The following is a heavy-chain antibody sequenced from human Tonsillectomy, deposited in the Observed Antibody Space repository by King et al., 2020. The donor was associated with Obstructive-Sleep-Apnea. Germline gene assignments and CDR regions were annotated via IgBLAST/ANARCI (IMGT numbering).Heavy chain of an antibody. D-gene: IGHD2-2*01. J-gene: IGHJ4*02. CDR2: ISWNSYII. Sequence: EVQLVESGGGLVQPGRSLRLSCAASGFTFDDYAMHWVRQAPGKGLEWVSGISWNSYIIGYADSEKGRFTISRDNAKNSLYLQMNSVRAGDTALYYCARAKKYCSSSTCSCFDYWGQGTLVTVSS. CDR1: GFTFDDYA. CDR3: ARAKKYCSSSTCSCFDY. V-gene: IGHV3-9*01.